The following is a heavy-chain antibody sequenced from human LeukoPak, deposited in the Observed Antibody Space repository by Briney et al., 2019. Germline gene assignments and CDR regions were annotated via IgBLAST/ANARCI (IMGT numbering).Heavy chain of an antibody. D-gene: IGHD2-21*02. CDR3: ARDVVVTAISRYFDL. Sequence: SETLSLTCTVSGGSISRYYWSWIRQPPGKGLEWIGYIYYSGGTNYNPSLKSRVTISVDTSKNQFSLKLSSVTAADTAVYYCARDVVVTAISRYFDLWGRGTLVTVSS. CDR2: IYYSGGT. J-gene: IGHJ2*01. CDR1: GGSISRYY. V-gene: IGHV4-59*01.